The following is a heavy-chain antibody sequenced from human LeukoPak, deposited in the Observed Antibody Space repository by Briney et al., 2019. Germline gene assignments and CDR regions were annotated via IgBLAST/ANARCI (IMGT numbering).Heavy chain of an antibody. D-gene: IGHD3-22*01. CDR1: GFTFSSYA. V-gene: IGHV3-23*01. CDR2: ISGSGGST. CDR3: AAFPYYYDSSGYYYQLGDFDY. Sequence: GGSLRLSCAASGFTFSSYAMSWVRQAPGKGLEWVSAISGSGGSTYYADSVKGRFTISRDNSKSTLYLQMNSLRAEDTAVYYCAAFPYYYDSSGYYYQLGDFDYWGQGTLVTVSS. J-gene: IGHJ4*02.